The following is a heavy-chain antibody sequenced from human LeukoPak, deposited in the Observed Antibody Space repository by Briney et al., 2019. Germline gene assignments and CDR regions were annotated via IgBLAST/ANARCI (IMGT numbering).Heavy chain of an antibody. CDR1: GDSIRSYY. V-gene: IGHV4-59*01. CDR2: IYYSGST. Sequence: SETLSLTCTVSGDSIRSYYWSWIRQPPGKGLEWIGYIYYSGSTNYNPSLKSRVTISLDTSKNHFSLELRSVTAADTAVYYCASGELVPAAFMDVWGKGTTVTVSS. J-gene: IGHJ6*03. D-gene: IGHD2-2*01. CDR3: ASGELVPAAFMDV.